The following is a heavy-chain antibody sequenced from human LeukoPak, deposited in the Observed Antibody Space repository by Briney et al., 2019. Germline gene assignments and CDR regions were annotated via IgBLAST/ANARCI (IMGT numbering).Heavy chain of an antibody. CDR1: GFTFSSYE. J-gene: IGHJ4*02. V-gene: IGHV3-48*03. D-gene: IGHD6-13*01. CDR2: ISSSGSTI. Sequence: GGSLRLSCAASGFTFSSYEMNWVRQAPGKGLEWVSYISSSGSTIYYADSVKGRFTISRDNAKNSLYLQMDSLRAEDTAVYYCARDLKTHSSSSWWGQGTLVTVSS. CDR3: ARDLKTHSSSSW.